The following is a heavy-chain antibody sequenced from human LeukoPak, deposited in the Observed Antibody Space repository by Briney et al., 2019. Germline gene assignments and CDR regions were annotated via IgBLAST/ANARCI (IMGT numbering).Heavy chain of an antibody. V-gene: IGHV1-46*01. J-gene: IGHJ4*02. CDR3: AKEDLQWLRPNGALTPDY. CDR1: GYTFSNSY. CDR2: INPSGGHT. D-gene: IGHD6-19*01. Sequence: ASVKVSCKASGYTFSNSYIHCVRQAPGQGLEWMGLINPSGGHTTYTQKYQGRVTMTRDMSTSTVYMELSSLRSDDTAVYYCAKEDLQWLRPNGALTPDYWGQGTLVTVSS.